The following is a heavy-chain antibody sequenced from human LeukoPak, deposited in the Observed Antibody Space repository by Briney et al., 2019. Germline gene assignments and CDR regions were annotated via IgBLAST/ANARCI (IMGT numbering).Heavy chain of an antibody. V-gene: IGHV3-21*01. Sequence: GGSLRLSCAASGFTFNSYSMNWVRQAPGKGLEWVSSISSASSYMYYADSVKGRFTISRDNAKNSLYLQMDSLRAEDTAVYYCAREAITTAGTGAFDIWGQGTMVTVSS. CDR3: AREAITTAGTGAFDI. CDR1: GFTFNSYS. D-gene: IGHD6-19*01. CDR2: ISSASSYM. J-gene: IGHJ3*02.